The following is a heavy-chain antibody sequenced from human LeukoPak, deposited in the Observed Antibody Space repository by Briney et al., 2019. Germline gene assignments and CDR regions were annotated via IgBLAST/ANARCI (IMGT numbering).Heavy chain of an antibody. J-gene: IGHJ4*02. CDR2: ISTSGSTT. Sequence: GGSLRLSCAASGFTFRSYQMNWVRQAPGKGLEWVSHISTSGSTTYYADSVKGRFTISRDNAKNSLYLQMNSLRDEDTAVYYCARDRSGYYLFDYWGQGALVTVSS. V-gene: IGHV3-48*02. CDR3: ARDRSGYYLFDY. D-gene: IGHD3-22*01. CDR1: GFTFRSYQ.